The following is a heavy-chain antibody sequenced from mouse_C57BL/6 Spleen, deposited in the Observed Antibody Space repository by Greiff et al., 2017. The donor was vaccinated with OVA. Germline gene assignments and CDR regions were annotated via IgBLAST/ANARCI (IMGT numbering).Heavy chain of an antibody. V-gene: IGHV1-42*01. D-gene: IGHD2-2*01. CDR1: GYSFTGYY. Sequence: VQLKQSGPELVKPGASVKISCKASGYSFTGYYMNWVKQSPEKSLEWIGEINPSTGGTTYNQKFKAKATLTVDKSSSTAYMQLKSLTSEGSAVYYCARGGVYYGYDSWFAYWGQGTLVTVSA. CDR3: ARGGVYYGYDSWFAY. J-gene: IGHJ3*01. CDR2: INPSTGGT.